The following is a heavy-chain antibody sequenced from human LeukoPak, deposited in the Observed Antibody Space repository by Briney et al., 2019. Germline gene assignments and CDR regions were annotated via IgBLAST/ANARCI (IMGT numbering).Heavy chain of an antibody. CDR2: IWYDGSKK. Sequence: GGSLRLSCAASGFNFSSYGIHWVRQAPGKGLEWVAVIWYDGSKKYYADSVKGRFTISRDNSKNTLYLQMNSLRAEDTAVYYCARVPYGDYFDYWGQGTLVTVSS. J-gene: IGHJ4*02. CDR1: GFNFSSYG. V-gene: IGHV3-33*01. D-gene: IGHD4-17*01. CDR3: ARVPYGDYFDY.